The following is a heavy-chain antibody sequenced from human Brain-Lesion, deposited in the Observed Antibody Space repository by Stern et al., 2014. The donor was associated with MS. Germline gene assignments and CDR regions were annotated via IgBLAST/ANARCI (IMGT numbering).Heavy chain of an antibody. D-gene: IGHD3-10*01. CDR1: GFTFSNYW. CDR2: VNNDGRRT. CDR3: ARGERWFDS. V-gene: IGHV3-74*02. J-gene: IGHJ5*01. Sequence: EVQLVESGGGLVQPGGSLRLSCAASGFTFSNYWMHWVRPAPGKGLVWVSRVNNDGRRTSYADSVKGRFTMSRDNAKNTLYLQMNSLRVEDTAIYYCARGERWFDSWGQGTLVTVSS.